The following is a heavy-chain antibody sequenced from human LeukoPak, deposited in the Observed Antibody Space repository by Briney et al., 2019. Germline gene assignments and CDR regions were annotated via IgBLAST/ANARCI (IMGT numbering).Heavy chain of an antibody. J-gene: IGHJ4*02. Sequence: ASVEVSCKASGYTFTTYDMNWVRQAPGQGLEWMGWINTKTGNPTYVQGFTGRFVFSVDTSVSTAYLQISSLKTEDTAVYYCARGGSSSSVDYWGQGSLVTVSS. V-gene: IGHV7-4-1*02. CDR2: INTKTGNP. CDR3: ARGGSSSSVDY. CDR1: GYTFTTYD. D-gene: IGHD6-6*01.